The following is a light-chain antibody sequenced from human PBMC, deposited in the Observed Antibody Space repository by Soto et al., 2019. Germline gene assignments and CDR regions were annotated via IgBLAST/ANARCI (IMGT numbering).Light chain of an antibody. CDR3: QQYKTYPLT. V-gene: IGKV1-5*03. CDR1: QSISTW. Sequence: DIQMTQSPSTLSASVGDRVTITCRASQSISTWLAWYQQKPGKAPKLLIYKASSLEGGVPSRFSGSGSGTEFNITISSLQPDDFATYYSQQYKTYPLTFGGGTTVDIK. CDR2: KAS. J-gene: IGKJ4*01.